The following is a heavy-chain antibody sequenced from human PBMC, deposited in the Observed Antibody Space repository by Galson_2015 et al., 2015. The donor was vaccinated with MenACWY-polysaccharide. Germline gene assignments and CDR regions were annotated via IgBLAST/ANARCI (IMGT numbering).Heavy chain of an antibody. D-gene: IGHD2-21*01. CDR3: GRHFDWAFDY. CDR2: INPDGSDK. V-gene: IGHV3-7*01. Sequence: SLRLSCAASGFSFSGHWMTWVRQAPEKGLEWVANINPDGSDKYYVDSVKGRFIISRDNAKNSVYLQMNGLRVEDTAMYYCGRHFDWAFDYRGQGALVTVSS. CDR1: GFSFSGHW. J-gene: IGHJ4*02.